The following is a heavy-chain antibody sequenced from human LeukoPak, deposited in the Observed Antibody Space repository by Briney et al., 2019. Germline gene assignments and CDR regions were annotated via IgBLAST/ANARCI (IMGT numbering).Heavy chain of an antibody. J-gene: IGHJ6*02. Sequence: PGGSLRLFCAASGFTFDDYAMHWVRQAPGKGLEWVSGISWNSGSIGYADSVKGRFTISRDNAKNSLYLQMNSLRAEDTALYYCATMTTVTRWSYYYYYGMDVWGQGTTVTVSS. CDR1: GFTFDDYA. CDR3: ATMTTVTRWSYYYYYGMDV. V-gene: IGHV3-9*01. CDR2: ISWNSGSI. D-gene: IGHD4-11*01.